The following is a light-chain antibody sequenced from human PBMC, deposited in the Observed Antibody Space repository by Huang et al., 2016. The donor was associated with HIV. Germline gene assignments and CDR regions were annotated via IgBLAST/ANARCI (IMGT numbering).Light chain of an antibody. CDR1: QSVSSSY. CDR2: AAS. Sequence: EIVLTQSPGTLSLSPGERATLSCRASQSVSSSYLAWYQQKPGQAPRLLTYAASSRATGIPDRFSGSGSGTDFTLTISRLEPEDFAVYYCQQYGSSPPYTFGHGTKLEIK. J-gene: IGKJ2*01. CDR3: QQYGSSPPYT. V-gene: IGKV3-20*01.